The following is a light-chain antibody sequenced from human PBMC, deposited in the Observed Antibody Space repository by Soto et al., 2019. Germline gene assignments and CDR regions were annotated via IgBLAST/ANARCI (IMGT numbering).Light chain of an antibody. CDR1: QSVSSSY. J-gene: IGKJ4*01. CDR2: DAS. Sequence: EIVLTQSPGTLSLSPGERATLSCRASQSVSSSYLAWYQQKPGQAPRLLIYDASSRATGIPARFSGSGSGTDFTLTISSLEPEDYAVYYYQQRSNWPLTFGGGTKVDIK. V-gene: IGKV3D-20*02. CDR3: QQRSNWPLT.